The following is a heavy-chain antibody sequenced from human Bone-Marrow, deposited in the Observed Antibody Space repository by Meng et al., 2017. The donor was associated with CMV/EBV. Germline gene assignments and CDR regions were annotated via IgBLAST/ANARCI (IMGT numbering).Heavy chain of an antibody. D-gene: IGHD4-11*01. V-gene: IGHV1-58*01. CDR2: IVVGSGIT. CDR1: GFTFTTSA. CDR3: AADYSNFGTALYNWFDP. J-gene: IGHJ5*02. Sequence: SVKVSCKASGFTFTTSAVQWVRQARGQRLEWIGWIVVGSGITNYAQKFQERVTITRDMSTSTAYMELSSLRSDDTAVYYCAADYSNFGTALYNWFDPWGQGTLATVSS.